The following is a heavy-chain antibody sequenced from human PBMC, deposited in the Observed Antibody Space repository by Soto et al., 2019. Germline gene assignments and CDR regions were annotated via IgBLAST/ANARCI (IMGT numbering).Heavy chain of an antibody. CDR2: IWYDGSNK. Sequence: LRLSCAASGFTFSSYGMHWVRQAPGKGLEWVAVIWYDGSNKYYADSVKGRLTISRDNSKNTLYLQMNSLRAEDTAVYYCARGLGYCSGGSCYPPTDYWGQGTLVTVSS. J-gene: IGHJ4*02. CDR1: GFTFSSYG. CDR3: ARGLGYCSGGSCYPPTDY. D-gene: IGHD2-15*01. V-gene: IGHV3-33*01.